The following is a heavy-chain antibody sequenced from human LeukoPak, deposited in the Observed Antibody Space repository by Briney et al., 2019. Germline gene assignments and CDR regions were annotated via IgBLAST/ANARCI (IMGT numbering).Heavy chain of an antibody. Sequence: SVKVSCKASGGTFSSYAISWVRQAPGQGLEWMGGIIPIFGTANYAQKFQGRVTITADESTSTAYMELSSLRSEDTAVYYCARSRAIGYSGYGSENYYYYYYMDVWGKGTTVAISS. CDR1: GGTFSSYA. D-gene: IGHD5-12*01. J-gene: IGHJ6*03. CDR3: ARSRAIGYSGYGSENYYYYYYMDV. CDR2: IIPIFGTA. V-gene: IGHV1-69*13.